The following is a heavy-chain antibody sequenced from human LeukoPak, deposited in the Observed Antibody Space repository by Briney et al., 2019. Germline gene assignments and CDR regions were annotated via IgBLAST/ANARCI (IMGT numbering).Heavy chain of an antibody. CDR3: ARGGGDSRGYYQREYYFDY. V-gene: IGHV3-64*01. Sequence: GGSLRLSCAASGFTFSSYAMHWVRQAPGKGLQYVSAISSNGGSTYYANSVKSRFTISRDNSKNTLSLQMGSLRAEDMAVYYCARGGGDSRGYYQREYYFDYWGQGTLVTVSS. CDR2: ISSNGGST. J-gene: IGHJ4*02. CDR1: GFTFSSYA. D-gene: IGHD3-22*01.